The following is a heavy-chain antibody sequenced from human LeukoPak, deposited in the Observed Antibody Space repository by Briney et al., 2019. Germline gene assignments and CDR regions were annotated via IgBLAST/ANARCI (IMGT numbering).Heavy chain of an antibody. J-gene: IGHJ6*03. D-gene: IGHD3-9*01. V-gene: IGHV4-34*01. Sequence: SETLSLTCAVYGGSFSGYYWSWIRQPPGKGLEWIGEINHSGSTNYNPSLKSRVTISVDTSKNQFSLKLSSVTAADTAVYYCARGVIRYFDWSCYYYYMDVWGKGTTVTVSS. CDR3: ARGVIRYFDWSCYYYYMDV. CDR1: GGSFSGYY. CDR2: INHSGST.